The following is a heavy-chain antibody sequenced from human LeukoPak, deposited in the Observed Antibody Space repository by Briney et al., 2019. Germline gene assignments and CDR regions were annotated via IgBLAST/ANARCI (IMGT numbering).Heavy chain of an antibody. CDR2: IYHSGST. V-gene: IGHV4-38-2*02. J-gene: IGHJ3*02. CDR3: ARGERILWFGELSHDDAFDI. CDR1: GYSISSGYY. D-gene: IGHD3-10*01. Sequence: SETLFLTCTVSGYSISSGYYWGWIRQPPGKGLEWIGSIYHSGSTYYNPSLKSRVTISVDTSKNQFSLKLSSVTAADTAVYYCARGERILWFGELSHDDAFDIWGQGTMVTVSS.